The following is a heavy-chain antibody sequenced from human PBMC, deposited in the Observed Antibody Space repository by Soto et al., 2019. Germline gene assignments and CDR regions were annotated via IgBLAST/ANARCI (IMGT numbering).Heavy chain of an antibody. D-gene: IGHD3-10*01. CDR1: GGSISSSGYY. J-gene: IGHJ6*03. Sequence: QVQLQESGPGLVRPSQTLSLTCSVSGGSISSSGYYWTWIRQHPGKGLEWMGHICYSGDTEYNPSLRSRVSISVGSSKSQCFLSLASVKAADTAIYYCARDSGGSVYGPQNNPRRCQYHYYYMDVWGTGTTVTVSS. CDR3: ARDSGGSVYGPQNNPRRCQYHYYYMDV. CDR2: ICYSGDT. V-gene: IGHV4-31*03.